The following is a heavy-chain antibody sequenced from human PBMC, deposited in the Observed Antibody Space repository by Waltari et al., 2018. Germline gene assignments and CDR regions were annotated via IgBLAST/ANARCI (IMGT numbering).Heavy chain of an antibody. CDR1: GIPFGASW. CDR2: IKQDGSEK. V-gene: IGHV3-7*01. J-gene: IGHJ6*02. CDR3: ARVGATNLPYFYGMDV. D-gene: IGHD1-26*01. Sequence: EMQLVESGGDLVQPGGSLSLSLPASGIPFGASWVSWVRQAPGKGLEWVSNIKQDGSEKNYVDSVKGRFTISRDNAKKLLYLQMNSLRVEDTAVYFCARVGATNLPYFYGMDVWGQGTTVTVSS.